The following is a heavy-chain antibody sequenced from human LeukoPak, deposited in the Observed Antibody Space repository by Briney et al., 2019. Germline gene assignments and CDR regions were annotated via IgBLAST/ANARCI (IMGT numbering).Heavy chain of an antibody. CDR3: ARDYGSGSYYTQN. D-gene: IGHD3-10*01. V-gene: IGHV3-30*04. Sequence: GGSLRLSCAASGFTFSGYAMHWGRQAPGKGLEWVAVISYDGSNKYYADSVKGRFTISRDNSKNTLYLQMNSLRAEDTAVYYCARDYGSGSYYTQNWGQGTLVTVSS. CDR2: ISYDGSNK. CDR1: GFTFSGYA. J-gene: IGHJ4*02.